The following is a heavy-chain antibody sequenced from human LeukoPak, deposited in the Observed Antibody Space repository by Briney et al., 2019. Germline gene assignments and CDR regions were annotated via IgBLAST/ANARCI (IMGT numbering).Heavy chain of an antibody. V-gene: IGHV4-4*07. CDR2: IXPTXST. D-gene: IGHD3-16*01. CDR1: XGXXXXXX. Sequence: PSETLSLTCTVSXGXXXXXXXXXIXXXXXXXXXXXXXIXPTXSTNXNPSLKSRVTMXVDTSKNHFSLNLRSVTAADTAVYYCAREVSLRGISNWFDPWGQGTLVTVSS. J-gene: IGHJ5*02. CDR3: AREVSLRGISNWFDP.